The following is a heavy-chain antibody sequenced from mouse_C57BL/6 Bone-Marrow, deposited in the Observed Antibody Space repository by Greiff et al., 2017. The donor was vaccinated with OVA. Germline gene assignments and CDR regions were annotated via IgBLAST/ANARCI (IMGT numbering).Heavy chain of an antibody. CDR3: VRETDYYGSSHGYVDV. CDR1: GFNIKNTY. Sequence: DVQLQESVAELVRPGASVKLSCTASGFNIKNTYMHWVKQRPEQGLEWIGRIDPANGNTKYAPKFQGKATITADTSSNTAYLQLSSLTSEDTAIYYFVRETDYYGSSHGYVDVWGTGTTVTVSS. J-gene: IGHJ1*03. D-gene: IGHD1-1*01. CDR2: IDPANGNT. V-gene: IGHV14-3*01.